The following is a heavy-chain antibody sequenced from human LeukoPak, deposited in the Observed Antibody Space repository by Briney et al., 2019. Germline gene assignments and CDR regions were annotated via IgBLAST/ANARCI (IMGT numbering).Heavy chain of an antibody. Sequence: GSLRLSCAAAGFPFNSYWMTWVRQAPGKGLEWVANIRQDGNTKHYLDSVKGRFTISRDNAMNSLYLQMNSLRAEDTAIYYCARSVPYGTTWYGRSDFWGQGTQVTVSS. CDR2: IRQDGNTK. V-gene: IGHV3-7*03. CDR1: GFPFNSYW. J-gene: IGHJ4*01. CDR3: ARSVPYGTTWYGRSDF. D-gene: IGHD6-13*01.